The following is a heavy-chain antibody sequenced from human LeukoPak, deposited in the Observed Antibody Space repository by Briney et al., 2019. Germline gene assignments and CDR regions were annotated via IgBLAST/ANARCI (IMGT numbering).Heavy chain of an antibody. CDR1: GFPFSSYA. V-gene: IGHV3-64D*09. Sequence: GGSLRLSCSASGFPFSSYAMHWVCQAPGKGLEYVSAISDSGGSTYYADSVKGRFTISRDNSKNTLYLQMSSLRAEDTAVYFCVRGYSFGPYGIDIWGQGTPVTVSS. CDR3: VRGYSFGPYGIDI. CDR2: ISDSGGST. D-gene: IGHD2-15*01. J-gene: IGHJ6*02.